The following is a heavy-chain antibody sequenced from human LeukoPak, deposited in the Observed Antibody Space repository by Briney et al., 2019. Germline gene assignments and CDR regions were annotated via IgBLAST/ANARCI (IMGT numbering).Heavy chain of an antibody. Sequence: GGSLRLSCAASGFTVSNNYMSWVRQTPGKGLEWVSVIYVGGSAYYADSVKGRFTISGNSSKNTLYLQMNSLRAEDTAVYYCARLKIDGTHFDYWGQGTLVTVSS. D-gene: IGHD3-9*01. CDR1: GFTVSNNY. CDR2: IYVGGSA. J-gene: IGHJ4*02. CDR3: ARLKIDGTHFDY. V-gene: IGHV3-53*01.